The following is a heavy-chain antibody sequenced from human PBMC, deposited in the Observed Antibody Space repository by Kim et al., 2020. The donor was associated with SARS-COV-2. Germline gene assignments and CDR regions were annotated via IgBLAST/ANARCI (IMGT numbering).Heavy chain of an antibody. Sequence: GGSLRLSCAASGFSFGIYSMSWVRQAPGKGLEWVSTIGGLDGGIFHADSVKDRFTISRDNSKNTLYLQMTNLKTEDTATYYCARRPGTAAAGTAPFDPWGQGTLVTVSS. CDR2: IGGLDGGI. CDR1: GFSFGIYS. V-gene: IGHV3-23*01. D-gene: IGHD6-13*01. CDR3: ARRPGTAAAGTAPFDP. J-gene: IGHJ5*02.